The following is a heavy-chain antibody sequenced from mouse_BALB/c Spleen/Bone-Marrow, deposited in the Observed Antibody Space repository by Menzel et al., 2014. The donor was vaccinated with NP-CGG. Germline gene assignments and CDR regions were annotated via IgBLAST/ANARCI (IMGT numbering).Heavy chain of an antibody. CDR3: ARKSYYDYDGRPWFAY. V-gene: IGHV5-9-3*01. J-gene: IGHJ3*01. Sequence: EVQVVESGGGLVKPGGSLKLSCAASGFTFSSYAMSWVRQTPERRLEWVATISSGGSYTYYPDSVKGRFTISRDNAKNTVYLQMSSLRSEDTAMYYCARKSYYDYDGRPWFAYWGQGTLVTVSA. D-gene: IGHD2-4*01. CDR2: ISSGGSYT. CDR1: GFTFSSYA.